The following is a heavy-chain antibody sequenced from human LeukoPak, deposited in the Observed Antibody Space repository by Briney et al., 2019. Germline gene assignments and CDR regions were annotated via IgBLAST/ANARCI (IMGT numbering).Heavy chain of an antibody. Sequence: GGSLRLSCAASGFTFTNYAMSWVRQAPGKGLEWVSSISSSSSYIYYADSVKGRFTISRDNAKNSLYLQMDSLRAEDTAVYYCAREPEWLLRRGPFDYWGQGTLVTVSS. J-gene: IGHJ4*02. CDR3: AREPEWLLRRGPFDY. CDR1: GFTFTNYA. CDR2: ISSSSSYI. D-gene: IGHD5-12*01. V-gene: IGHV3-21*01.